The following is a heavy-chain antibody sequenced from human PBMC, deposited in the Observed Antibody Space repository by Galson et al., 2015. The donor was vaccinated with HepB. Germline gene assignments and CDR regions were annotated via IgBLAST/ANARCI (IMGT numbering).Heavy chain of an antibody. J-gene: IGHJ4*02. CDR3: AKGRAMMAVT. V-gene: IGHV3-23*01. D-gene: IGHD3-22*01. CDR1: GFSFSSYA. CDR2: ISGGGGSR. Sequence: SLRLSCAASGFSFSSYAMSWVRQAPGKGLEWVSAISGGGGSRYYADSVKGRFTISRDNSKNTLYLQTNSLSAGDTAVYYCAKGRAMMAVTWGQGTLVTVSS.